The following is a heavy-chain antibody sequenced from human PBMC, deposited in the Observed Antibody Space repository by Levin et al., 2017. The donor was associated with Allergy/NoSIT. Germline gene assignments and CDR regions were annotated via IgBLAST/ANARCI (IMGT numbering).Heavy chain of an antibody. CDR1: GGSISSSSYY. J-gene: IGHJ5*02. Sequence: PSETLSLTCTVSGGSISSSSYYWGWIRQPPGKGLEWIGSIYYSGSTYYNPSLKSRVTISVDTSKNQFSLKLSSVTAADTAVYYCAREGDSSGWHVLPNWFDPWGQGTLVTVSS. V-gene: IGHV4-39*07. D-gene: IGHD6-19*01. CDR2: IYYSGST. CDR3: AREGDSSGWHVLPNWFDP.